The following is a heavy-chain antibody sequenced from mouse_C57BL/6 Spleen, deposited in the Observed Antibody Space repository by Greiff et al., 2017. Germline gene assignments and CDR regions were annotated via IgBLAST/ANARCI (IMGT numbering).Heavy chain of an antibody. D-gene: IGHD2-2*01. V-gene: IGHV1-61*01. J-gene: IGHJ2*01. CDR3: ARTGGYDGGDY. CDR2: IYPSDSET. Sequence: QVQLKQPGAELVRPGSSVKLSCKASGYTFTSYWMDWVKQRPGQGLEWIGNIYPSDSETHYNQKFKDKATLTVDKSSSTAYMQLSSLTSEDSAVYYCARTGGYDGGDYWGQGTTLTVSS. CDR1: GYTFTSYW.